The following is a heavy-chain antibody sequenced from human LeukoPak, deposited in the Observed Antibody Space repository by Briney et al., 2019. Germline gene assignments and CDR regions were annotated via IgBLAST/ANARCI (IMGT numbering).Heavy chain of an antibody. D-gene: IGHD4-17*01. J-gene: IGHJ4*02. V-gene: IGHV4-39*07. CDR2: YYSGST. Sequence: SETLSLTCSVSGGSISSSSYYWGWIRQPPGKGLEWIGIYYSGSTYYNPSLKSRLTISVDTSKNQFSLKLSSVTAADTAVYYCARVPTVTFFDYWGQGTLVTVSS. CDR3: ARVPTVTFFDY. CDR1: GGSISSSSYY.